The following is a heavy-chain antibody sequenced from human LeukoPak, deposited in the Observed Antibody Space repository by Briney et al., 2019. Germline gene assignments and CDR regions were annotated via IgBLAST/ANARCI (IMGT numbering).Heavy chain of an antibody. CDR3: ARGTLRYFDF. J-gene: IGHJ4*02. Sequence: GAPVKVSCKASGYTLTSYYMHWVRQAPGQGPEWMGVINPSGGSTTSYAQKIQGRVTMTRDTSMSTVTMELSSLRSEDTAVYYCARGTLRYFDFWGQGTLVTVSS. D-gene: IGHD3-9*01. CDR1: GYTLTSYY. CDR2: INPSGGSTT. V-gene: IGHV1-46*01.